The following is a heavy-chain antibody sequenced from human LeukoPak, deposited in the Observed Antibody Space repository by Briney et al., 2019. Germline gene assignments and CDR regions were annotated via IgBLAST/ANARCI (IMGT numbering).Heavy chain of an antibody. J-gene: IGHJ5*02. CDR2: INHSGST. D-gene: IGHD2-2*01. Sequence: SETLSLTCAVYGGSFSGYYWSWIRQPPGKGLEWIGEINHSGSTNYNPSLKSRVTISVDTSKNQFSLKLRSVTAADTAVYYCARASTGWFDPWGQGTLATVSS. CDR1: GGSFSGYY. V-gene: IGHV4-34*01. CDR3: ARASTGWFDP.